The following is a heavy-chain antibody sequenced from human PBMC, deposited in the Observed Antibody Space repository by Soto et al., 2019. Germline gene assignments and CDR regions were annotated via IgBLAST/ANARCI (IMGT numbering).Heavy chain of an antibody. CDR2: IGNSNSYI. J-gene: IGHJ4*02. Sequence: GGSLRLSCAASGFTFSDYYMSWIRQAPGKGLEWVSYIGNSNSYIKYADSVKGRFTISRDNAKNSLYLQMNSLRAEDTVIYYCARHYGSGTHYPPGYWGQGILVTVSS. D-gene: IGHD3-10*01. CDR1: GFTFSDYY. CDR3: ARHYGSGTHYPPGY. V-gene: IGHV3-11*03.